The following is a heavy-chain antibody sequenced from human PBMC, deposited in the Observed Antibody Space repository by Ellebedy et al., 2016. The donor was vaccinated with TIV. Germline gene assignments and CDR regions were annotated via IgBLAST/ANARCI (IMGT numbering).Heavy chain of an antibody. CDR1: GFTFSSYA. Sequence: GESLKISCAASGFTFSSYAMSWVRQAPGKGLEWVSAISGSGGSTYYADSVKGRFTISRDNSKNTLYLQMNSLRAEDTAVYYCAKSYYYDSSGYNALDYWGQGTLVTVSS. D-gene: IGHD3-22*01. J-gene: IGHJ4*02. CDR2: ISGSGGST. V-gene: IGHV3-23*01. CDR3: AKSYYYDSSGYNALDY.